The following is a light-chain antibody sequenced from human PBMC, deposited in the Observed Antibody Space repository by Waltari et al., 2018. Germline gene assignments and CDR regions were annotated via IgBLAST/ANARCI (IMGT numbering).Light chain of an antibody. CDR1: ALTTKY. CDR2: KDT. CDR3: LSAYSGGSQGV. V-gene: IGLV3-25*03. J-gene: IGLJ2*01. Sequence: SYELTQPPSVSVSPGQTAKIPCSGAALTTKYTYRYQQKPGQAPLLVIYKDTERPSGIPERFSGSSSGTTVTLTISGVQAEDEADYYCLSAYSGGSQGVFGGGTKLTVL.